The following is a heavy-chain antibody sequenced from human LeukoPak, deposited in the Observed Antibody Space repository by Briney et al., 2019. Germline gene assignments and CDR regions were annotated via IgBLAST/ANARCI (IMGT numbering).Heavy chain of an antibody. D-gene: IGHD1-26*01. CDR2: IHTTGST. Sequence: PSETLSLTCTVSGGSISSYYWSWIRQPAGKGLEWIGRIHTTGSTNYNPSLKSRVTISVDTSKNQFSLKLSSVTAADTAVYYCARVGPYSGSHLYAFDIWGQGTMVTVSS. J-gene: IGHJ3*02. V-gene: IGHV4-4*07. CDR3: ARVGPYSGSHLYAFDI. CDR1: GGSISSYY.